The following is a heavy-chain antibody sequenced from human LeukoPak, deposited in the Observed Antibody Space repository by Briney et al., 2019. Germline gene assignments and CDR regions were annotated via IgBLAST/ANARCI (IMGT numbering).Heavy chain of an antibody. J-gene: IGHJ4*02. Sequence: GGSLRLSCAASGFTFSSYGMHWVRQAPGKGLERVAVILYDGSNTYYAESVKGRFNISRDNSKNTLSLQMNSLRAEDTAVYYCARGIDYTVTTSYYFEYWGQGTLVTVSS. V-gene: IGHV3-33*01. CDR1: GFTFSSYG. CDR3: ARGIDYTVTTSYYFEY. D-gene: IGHD4-17*01. CDR2: ILYDGSNT.